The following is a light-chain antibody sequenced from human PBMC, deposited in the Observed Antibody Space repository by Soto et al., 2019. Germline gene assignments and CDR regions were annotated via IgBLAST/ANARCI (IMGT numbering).Light chain of an antibody. J-gene: IGLJ2*01. Sequence: QSVLSQPPSASGSPGQSVTISCTGTSSDVGGYNYVSWYQHHPGKAPKLMIYEVNKRPSGVPDRFSGSKSGNTASLTISGLQPEDEADYYCSSYTLTATLFGGGTKLTVL. CDR3: SSYTLTATL. V-gene: IGLV2-8*01. CDR1: SSDVGGYNY. CDR2: EVN.